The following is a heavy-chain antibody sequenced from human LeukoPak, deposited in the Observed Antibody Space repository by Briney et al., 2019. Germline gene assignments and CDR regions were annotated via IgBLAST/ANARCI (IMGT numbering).Heavy chain of an antibody. V-gene: IGHV3-30-3*01. CDR1: GFTFSTYA. D-gene: IGHD7-27*01. J-gene: IGHJ3*02. CDR2: ISHDGTNK. Sequence: GGSLRLSCAASGFTFSTYAMHWVRQAPGKGLEWVAIISHDGTNKYCADSVKGRFTISRDNSKNTLYLQMNSLRAEDTALYYCAREILTGYAFDIWGQGTMVTVSS. CDR3: AREILTGYAFDI.